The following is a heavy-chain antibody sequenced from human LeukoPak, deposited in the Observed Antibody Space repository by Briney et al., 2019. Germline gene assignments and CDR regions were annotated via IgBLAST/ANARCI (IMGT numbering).Heavy chain of an antibody. Sequence: SETLSLTCTVSGGSISSYYWSWIRQPAGKGLEWIGRIYTSGSTNYNPSLKSRVTMSVDTSKNQFSLKLSSVTAADTAVYYCARESIAARLVYDYHYYMDVWGKGTTVTVSS. J-gene: IGHJ6*03. V-gene: IGHV4-4*07. D-gene: IGHD6-6*01. CDR3: ARESIAARLVYDYHYYMDV. CDR2: IYTSGST. CDR1: GGSISSYY.